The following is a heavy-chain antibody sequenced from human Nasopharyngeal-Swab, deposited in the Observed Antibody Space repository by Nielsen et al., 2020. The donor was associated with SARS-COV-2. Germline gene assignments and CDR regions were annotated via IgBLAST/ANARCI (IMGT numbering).Heavy chain of an antibody. CDR1: GFTFSRYT. J-gene: IGHJ4*02. Sequence: AGSLTLSCAASGFTFSRYTMHWVRQAPGKGLGWVAVISYDGSNKYYADSVKGRFTISSDISKNTLYLQMNSLRAEDTAVFYCASTPLDSSGYYYAFHYWGRGTLVTVSS. D-gene: IGHD3-22*01. CDR3: ASTPLDSSGYYYAFHY. CDR2: ISYDGSNK. V-gene: IGHV3-30-3*01.